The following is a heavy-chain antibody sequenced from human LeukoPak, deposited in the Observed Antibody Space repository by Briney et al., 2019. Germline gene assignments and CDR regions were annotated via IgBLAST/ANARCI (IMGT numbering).Heavy chain of an antibody. CDR2: IYYTGNT. D-gene: IGHD6-19*01. CDR1: GGSISSYY. V-gene: IGHV4-59*08. Sequence: SETLSLTCTVSGGSISSYYWSWIRQPPGKGLEWIGYIYYTGNTNYNPSLKSRVTISVDTSKNQFSLKLSSVTAADTAVYYCAASFSSGWWGAFLGYGMDVWGQGTTVTVSS. J-gene: IGHJ6*02. CDR3: AASFSSGWWGAFLGYGMDV.